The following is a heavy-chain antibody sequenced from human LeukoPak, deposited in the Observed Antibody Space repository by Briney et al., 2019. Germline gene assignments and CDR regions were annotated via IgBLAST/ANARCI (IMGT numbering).Heavy chain of an antibody. J-gene: IGHJ4*02. CDR2: ISYDGSNK. D-gene: IGHD5-18*01. V-gene: IGHV3-30-3*01. CDR3: ARGGVYTYGDTPYYLDH. Sequence: GGSLRLSCAASGFTFSSYAMHWVRQAPGKGLEWVAVISYDGSNKHYADSVKGRFTISRDDAKNTLYLQMNSLRAEDTAVHYCARGGVYTYGDTPYYLDHWGQGTLVTVSS. CDR1: GFTFSSYA.